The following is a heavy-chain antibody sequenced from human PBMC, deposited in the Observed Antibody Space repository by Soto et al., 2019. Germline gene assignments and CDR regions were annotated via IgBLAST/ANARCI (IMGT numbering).Heavy chain of an antibody. Sequence: EVQLVESGGGLVKPGGSLRVSCAASGFTFSDYTMNWVRQAPGKGLEWVSSISGSSRYIYYADAVKGRFTISRDNAKNSLYLQMNSLRVEDTAVYYCATVTRSGWDWGQGTQVTVSS. CDR2: ISGSSRYI. J-gene: IGHJ4*02. D-gene: IGHD6-19*01. CDR3: ATVTRSGWD. V-gene: IGHV3-21*01. CDR1: GFTFSDYT.